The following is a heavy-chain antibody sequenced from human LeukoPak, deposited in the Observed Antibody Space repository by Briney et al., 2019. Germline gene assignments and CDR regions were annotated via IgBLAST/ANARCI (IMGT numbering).Heavy chain of an antibody. D-gene: IGHD2-15*01. CDR2: ISSSSSYI. J-gene: IGHJ4*02. CDR3: EFSSGGTRFSAGFDY. V-gene: IGHV3-21*01. Sequence: PGGSLRLSCAASGFTFSSYSMNWVRQAPGKGLEWVSSISSSSSYIYYADSVKGRFTISRDNAKNSLYLQMNSLRAEDTAVYYCEFSSGGTRFSAGFDYWGQGTLVTVSS. CDR1: GFTFSSYS.